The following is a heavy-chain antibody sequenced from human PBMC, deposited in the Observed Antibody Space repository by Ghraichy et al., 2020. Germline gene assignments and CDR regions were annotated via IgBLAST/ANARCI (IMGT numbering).Heavy chain of an antibody. V-gene: IGHV3-74*01. D-gene: IGHD1-14*01. J-gene: IGHJ4*02. CDR2: LNIDGTTV. CDR3: VRSYKDGLRHFGY. CDR1: GFSFTDYW. Sequence: GGSLRLSCAASGFSFTDYWMHWVRQTPGRGLEWVSHLNIDGTTVNYADSVKGRFTISRDNTKNTMYLQMISLTVEDTAVYYCVRSYKDGLRHFGYWGQGTLVTVSS.